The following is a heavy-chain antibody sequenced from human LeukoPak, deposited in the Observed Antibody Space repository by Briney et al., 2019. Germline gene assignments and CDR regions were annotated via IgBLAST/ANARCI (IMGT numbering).Heavy chain of an antibody. CDR3: AREEQQLVLD. CDR2: IYYSGST. J-gene: IGHJ4*02. CDR1: GGSISSYY. Sequence: SETLSLTCTVSGGSISSYYWSWIRQPPGKGLEWIGYIYYSGSTNYNPSLKSRVTISVDTSKNQFSLKLSSVTAADTAVYYCAREEQQLVLDWGQGTLVTVSS. V-gene: IGHV4-59*01. D-gene: IGHD6-13*01.